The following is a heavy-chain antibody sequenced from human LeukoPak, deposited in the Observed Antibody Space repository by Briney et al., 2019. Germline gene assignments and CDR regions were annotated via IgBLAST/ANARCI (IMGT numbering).Heavy chain of an antibody. J-gene: IGHJ4*02. CDR2: INHSGST. CDR3: ARNHPDY. Sequence: SETLSLTCAVYGGSFSGYYWSWIRQPPGKGLEWIGEINHSGSTNYNPSLKSRVTISVDTSKNQFSLKLGSVTAADTAVYYCARNHPDYWGQGTLVTVSS. CDR1: GGSFSGYY. V-gene: IGHV4-34*01. D-gene: IGHD1-14*01.